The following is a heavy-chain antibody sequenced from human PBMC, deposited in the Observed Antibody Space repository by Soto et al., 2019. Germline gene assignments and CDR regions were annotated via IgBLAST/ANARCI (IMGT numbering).Heavy chain of an antibody. CDR3: ARDLGTETDS. CDR2: IYHSGAT. V-gene: IGHV4-4*02. J-gene: IGHJ5*01. Sequence: QVQLQESGPGLVKPSGTLSLTCAVSGDSITSSYWWSWVRQAPGKGLEWIGEIYHSGATTYNPSLKSRATIAVDPSTTHFSLKLTSVSAADPALYFYARDLGTETDSWGRGTLVTVAS. CDR1: GDSITSSYW.